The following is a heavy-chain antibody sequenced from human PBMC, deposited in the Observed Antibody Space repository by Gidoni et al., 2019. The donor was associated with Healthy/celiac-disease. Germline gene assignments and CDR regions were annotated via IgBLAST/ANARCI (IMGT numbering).Heavy chain of an antibody. J-gene: IGHJ3*02. CDR3: ARSVPGDYDSSGYNDAFDI. Sequence: EVQLVESGGGLVQPGGSLRLSCAASGVTFSSVSMNWVRQAPGKGLEWFSYISSSSSTIYYADSVKGRFTISRDNAKNSLYLQMNSLRDEDTAVYYCARSVPGDYDSSGYNDAFDIWGQGTMDTVSS. D-gene: IGHD3-22*01. CDR2: ISSSSSTI. V-gene: IGHV3-48*02. CDR1: GVTFSSVS.